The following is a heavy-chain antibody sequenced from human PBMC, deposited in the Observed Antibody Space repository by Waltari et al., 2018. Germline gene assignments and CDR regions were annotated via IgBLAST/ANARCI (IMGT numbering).Heavy chain of an antibody. CDR3: ARVTLLRGAH. J-gene: IGHJ1*01. CDR1: GFTFNKYW. V-gene: IGHV3-74*01. CDR2: INFDGSDT. D-gene: IGHD3-10*01. Sequence: DVKMVESGGGLVQPEGSLRLSCTVSGFTFNKYWMHCVRQAPGKGPEWISHINFDGSDTDYADSVRGRFTISRDNVKRTLFLQMNSLRVDDTAVYFCARVTLLRGAHWGQGTLVTVSS.